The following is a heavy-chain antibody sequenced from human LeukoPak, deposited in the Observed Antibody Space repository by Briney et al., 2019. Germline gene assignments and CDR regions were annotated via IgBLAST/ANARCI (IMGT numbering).Heavy chain of an antibody. J-gene: IGHJ3*02. CDR1: GGSISSSSYY. V-gene: IGHV4-39*07. CDR2: VFYSGST. D-gene: IGHD3-10*01. CDR3: ARGSGSTASNDAFDI. Sequence: SETLSLTCTVSGGSISSSSYYWGWIRQPPGETLEWIGNVFYSGSTYYNPSLKSRVTISVDTSKNQFSLNLSSVTAADTAVYYCARGSGSTASNDAFDIWGQGTMVTVSS.